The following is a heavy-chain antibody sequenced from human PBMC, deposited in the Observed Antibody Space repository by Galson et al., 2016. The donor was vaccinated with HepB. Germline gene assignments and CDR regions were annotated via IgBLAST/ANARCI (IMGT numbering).Heavy chain of an antibody. Sequence: SLRLSCAASGFSFSSHAMDWVRQAPGRGLEWVSFITATSDTIWYADSVKGRFTVSRDNAKNSLYLQMNSLTDEDTAVYYCARGRNHAVDIWGQGTMVTVSS. J-gene: IGHJ3*02. CDR1: GFSFSSHA. CDR2: ITATSDTI. V-gene: IGHV3-48*02. CDR3: ARGRNHAVDI.